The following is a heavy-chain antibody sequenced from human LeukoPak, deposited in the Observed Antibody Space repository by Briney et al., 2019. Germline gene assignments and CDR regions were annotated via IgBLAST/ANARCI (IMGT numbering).Heavy chain of an antibody. Sequence: PGGSLRLSCAASGFTFSDYYMSWIRQAPGKGLEWVAVISYDGTNKYYADSVKGRFTISRDNSKNTLYLQMNSLRAEDTAMYYCARAFSGWFGDFDYWGQGTLVTVSS. CDR1: GFTFSDYY. J-gene: IGHJ4*02. CDR3: ARAFSGWFGDFDY. CDR2: ISYDGTNK. V-gene: IGHV3-30*03. D-gene: IGHD6-19*01.